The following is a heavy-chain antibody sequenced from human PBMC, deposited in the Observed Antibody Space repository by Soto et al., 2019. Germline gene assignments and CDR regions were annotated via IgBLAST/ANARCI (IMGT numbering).Heavy chain of an antibody. J-gene: IGHJ6*02. V-gene: IGHV1-69*01. CDR3: ARSQGSSTSLEIYYYYYYGMDV. Sequence: QVQLVQSGAEVKKPGSSVKVSCKASGGTFSSYAISWVPQAPGQGLEWMGGIIPISGTANYAQKFQGRVTIPADESTSTAYMELSSLRSEDTAVYYCARSQGSSTSLEIYYYYYYGMDVWGQGTTVTVSS. D-gene: IGHD2-2*01. CDR1: GGTFSSYA. CDR2: IIPISGTA.